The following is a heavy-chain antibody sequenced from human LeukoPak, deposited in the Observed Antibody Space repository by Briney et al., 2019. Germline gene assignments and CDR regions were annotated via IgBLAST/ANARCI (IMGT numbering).Heavy chain of an antibody. D-gene: IGHD6-13*01. CDR3: ATQYSTLGVPNYYYGMDV. J-gene: IGHJ6*02. CDR2: FDPEDGET. CDR1: GYTLTELS. Sequence: GASVKVSCKVSGYTLTELSMHWVRQAPGKGLERMGGFDPEDGETIYTQKFQGRVTMTEDTSTDTAYMELSSLRSEDTAVYYCATQYSTLGVPNYYYGMDVWGQGTTVTVSS. V-gene: IGHV1-24*01.